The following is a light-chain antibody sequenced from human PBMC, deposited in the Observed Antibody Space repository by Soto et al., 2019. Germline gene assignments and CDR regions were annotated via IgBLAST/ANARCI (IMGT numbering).Light chain of an antibody. CDR3: QQYGHSPWT. CDR2: GAS. J-gene: IGKJ1*01. V-gene: IGKV3-20*01. CDR1: QNVDSNY. Sequence: EIELTQSPGTLSLSTGERATLSCRASQNVDSNYLAWYQQKPGQAPRIIIFGASGRATGIPDRFSVSGSGTDFTLTISRLEPEDFAVYYCQQYGHSPWTFGQGTKVDIK.